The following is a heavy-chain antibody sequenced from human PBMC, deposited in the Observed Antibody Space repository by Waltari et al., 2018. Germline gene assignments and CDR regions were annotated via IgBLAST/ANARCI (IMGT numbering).Heavy chain of an antibody. D-gene: IGHD6-6*01. CDR2: IKQDGSEK. V-gene: IGHV3-7*01. Sequence: EVQLVESGGGLVQPGGSLRLSCAASGFTFSSYWMSWVRQAPGKGLEWVANIKQDGSEKYYVDSVKGRFTISRDNAKNSLYLQMNSLRAEDTAVYYCARGLVAARSYYYYGMDVWGQGTTVTVSS. CDR1: GFTFSSYW. J-gene: IGHJ6*02. CDR3: ARGLVAARSYYYYGMDV.